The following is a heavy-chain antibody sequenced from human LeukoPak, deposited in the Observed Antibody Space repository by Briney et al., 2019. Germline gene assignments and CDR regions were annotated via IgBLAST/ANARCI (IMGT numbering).Heavy chain of an antibody. CDR1: GFRFISYG. CDR3: ANDRRGGSSNLYFFDF. CDR2: ISYEGTDK. Sequence: GGSLRLSCAASGFRFISYGMHWVRQAPGKGLEWVAVISYEGTDKYYADSAKGRFTISRDTSKNTLYLQMNSLRVEDTAIYYCANDRRGGSSNLYFFDFWGQGTLVTVSS. J-gene: IGHJ4*02. D-gene: IGHD1-1*01. V-gene: IGHV3-30*18.